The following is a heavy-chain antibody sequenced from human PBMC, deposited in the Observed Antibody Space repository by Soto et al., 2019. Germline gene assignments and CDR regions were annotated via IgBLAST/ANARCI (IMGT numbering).Heavy chain of an antibody. Sequence: ASLKFSCNASCYTFTIYGISWVRQAPGQGLEWMGWISAYNGNTNYAQKLQGRVTMTTDTSTSTAYMELRSLRSDDTAVYYCARVSENYVAFDIWGQGTMVTVSS. D-gene: IGHD1-7*01. CDR1: CYTFTIYG. V-gene: IGHV1-18*04. CDR2: ISAYNGNT. J-gene: IGHJ3*02. CDR3: ARVSENYVAFDI.